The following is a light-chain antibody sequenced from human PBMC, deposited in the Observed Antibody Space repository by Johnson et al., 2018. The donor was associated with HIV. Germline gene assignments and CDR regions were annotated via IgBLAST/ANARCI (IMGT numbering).Light chain of an antibody. J-gene: IGLJ1*01. V-gene: IGLV1-51*01. CDR1: SSNIGNNY. CDR2: DNN. Sequence: QSVLTQPPSVSAAPGQKVTISCSGSSSNIGNNYVSWYQQLPGTAPKLLIYDNNKRPSGIPDRFSGSKSGTSATLGITGLQTGDEADYYCGTWDSSLSACVVGTGTEVTVL. CDR3: GTWDSSLSACV.